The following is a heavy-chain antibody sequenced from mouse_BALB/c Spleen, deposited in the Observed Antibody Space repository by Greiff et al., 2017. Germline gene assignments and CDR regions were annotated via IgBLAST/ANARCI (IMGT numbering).Heavy chain of an antibody. D-gene: IGHD1-1*01. CDR1: GFTFSSYT. V-gene: IGHV5-9*03. CDR3: ARYGDYYGYFDY. CDR2: ISSGGGNT. J-gene: IGHJ2*01. Sequence: EVHLVESGGGLVKPGGSLKLSCAASGFTFSSYTMSWVRQTPEKRLEWVATISSGGGNTYYPYSVKGRFTISRDNAKNNLYLQMSSLRSEDTALYYCARYGDYYGYFDYWGQGTTLTVSS.